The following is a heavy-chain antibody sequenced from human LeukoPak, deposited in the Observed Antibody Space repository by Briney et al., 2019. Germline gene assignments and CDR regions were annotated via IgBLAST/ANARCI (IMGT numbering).Heavy chain of an antibody. J-gene: IGHJ4*02. D-gene: IGHD3-3*01. CDR1: GFTFSSYA. V-gene: IGHV3-23*01. Sequence: GGSLRLFCAASGFTFSSYAMSWVRQAPGKGLEWVSAISGSGGSTYYADSVKGRFTISRDNSKNTLYLQMNSLRAEDTAVYYCAKDLTIFGVVTEIWGQGTLVTVSS. CDR2: ISGSGGST. CDR3: AKDLTIFGVVTEI.